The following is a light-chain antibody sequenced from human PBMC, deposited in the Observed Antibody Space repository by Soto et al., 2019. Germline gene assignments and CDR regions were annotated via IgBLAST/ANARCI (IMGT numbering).Light chain of an antibody. J-gene: IGKJ4*01. CDR2: AAS. Sequence: DIQMTQSPSSVSASVGDTVTITFRASEYIGTWLAWYQQKPGKAPNLLISAASSLQSGVPTRFSGSGSGTDFTLTISSLQPEDFATYFCQQGASFPLAFGGGTKVDIK. V-gene: IGKV1-12*01. CDR1: EYIGTW. CDR3: QQGASFPLA.